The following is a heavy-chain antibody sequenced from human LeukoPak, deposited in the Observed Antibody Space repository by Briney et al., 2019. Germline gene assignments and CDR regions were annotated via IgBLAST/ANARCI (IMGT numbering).Heavy chain of an antibody. CDR3: ARETVSFDY. CDR1: GFTFSSYW. J-gene: IGHJ4*02. CDR2: IKQDGSEK. D-gene: IGHD4-17*01. V-gene: IGHV3-7*01. Sequence: PGGSLRLSCAAFGFTFSSYWMSWVRQAPGKGLEWVANIKQDGSEKYYVDSVKGRFTISRDNAKNSLYLQMNSLRAEDTAVYYCARETVSFDYWGQGTLVTVSS.